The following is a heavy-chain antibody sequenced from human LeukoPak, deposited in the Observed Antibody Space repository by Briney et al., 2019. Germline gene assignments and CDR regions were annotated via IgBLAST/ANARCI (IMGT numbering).Heavy chain of an antibody. CDR1: GSSISSDYY. V-gene: IGHV4-38-2*02. CDR2: IYHSGST. Sequence: SETLSLTCTVSGSSISSDYYWGWIRQPPGKAREWIGSIYHSGSTYFNPSLKSRVTFSLDTSKNQFSLKLTSVTAADTAVYYCARAYSSTWYYFDYWGQGTLVTVSS. CDR3: ARAYSSTWYYFDY. J-gene: IGHJ4*02. D-gene: IGHD6-13*01.